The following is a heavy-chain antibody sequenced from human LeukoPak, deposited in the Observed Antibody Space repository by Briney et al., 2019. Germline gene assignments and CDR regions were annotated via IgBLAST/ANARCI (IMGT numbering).Heavy chain of an antibody. V-gene: IGHV3-11*01. D-gene: IGHD5-24*01. CDR3: ARVLGVEMATTFDY. CDR2: ISSSGSTI. J-gene: IGHJ4*02. CDR1: GFTFSDYY. Sequence: PGGSLRLSCAASGFTFSDYYMSWIRQAPGKGLEWVSYISSSGSTIYYADSVKGRFTISRDNAKNSLYLQMNSLRAEDTAAYYCARVLGVEMATTFDYWGQGTLVTVSS.